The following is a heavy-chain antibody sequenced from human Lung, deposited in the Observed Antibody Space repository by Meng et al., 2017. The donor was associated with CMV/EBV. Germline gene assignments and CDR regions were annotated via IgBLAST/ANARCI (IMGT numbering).Heavy chain of an antibody. D-gene: IGHD2-2*01. J-gene: IGHJ4*02. V-gene: IGHV1-3*04. CDR3: ARTGCSSSSCYDY. CDR1: GYSFTTYA. Sequence: QGQLVQSGARVKKPWASVKVSCKASGYSFTTYAMHWVRQAPGQRLEWMGWINTGNGNTKYSEKFQSRVTIARDTAASTAYMELSSLRSEDTAVYYCARTGCSSSSCYDYWGQGTLVTVSS. CDR2: INTGNGNT.